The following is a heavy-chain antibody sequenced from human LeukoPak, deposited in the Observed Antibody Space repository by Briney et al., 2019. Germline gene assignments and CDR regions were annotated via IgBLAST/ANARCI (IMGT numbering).Heavy chain of an antibody. Sequence: KPSETLSLTCTVSGGSISSTSFSWDWIRQPPGKGLEWIGYIYYTETSYNPSLKSRVTISADTSKNQFSLKLSSVTAADTAVYYCARHAGGSITMVRGLPKRENWFDPWGQGTLVTVSS. D-gene: IGHD3-10*01. CDR1: GGSISSTSFS. J-gene: IGHJ5*02. CDR2: IYYTET. V-gene: IGHV4-61*05. CDR3: ARHAGGSITMVRGLPKRENWFDP.